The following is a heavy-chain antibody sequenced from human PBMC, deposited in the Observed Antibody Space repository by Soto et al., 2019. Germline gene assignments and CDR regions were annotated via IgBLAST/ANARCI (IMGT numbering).Heavy chain of an antibody. Sequence: GGSLRLSCAASGFTFSSYAMSWVRQAPGKGLEWVSAISGSGGSTYYADSVKGRFTISRDNSKNTLYLQMNSLRAEDTAVYYCAKEGHGYDFSSGYYTNWFDPWGQGTLVTVSS. CDR2: ISGSGGST. D-gene: IGHD3-3*01. V-gene: IGHV3-23*01. CDR3: AKEGHGYDFSSGYYTNWFDP. J-gene: IGHJ5*02. CDR1: GFTFSSYA.